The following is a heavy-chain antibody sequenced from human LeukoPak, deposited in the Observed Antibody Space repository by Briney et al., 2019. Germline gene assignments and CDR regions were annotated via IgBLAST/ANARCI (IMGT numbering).Heavy chain of an antibody. CDR2: INPNSGGT. CDR1: GYTFTGYY. CDR3: ATGYDRSVTMIVVPLGY. V-gene: IGHV1-2*02. Sequence: ASVKVSCKASGYTFTGYYMHWVRQAPGQGLEWMGWINPNSGGTNYAQKFQGRVTMTRDTSISTAYMELSRLRSDDTAVYYCATGYDRSVTMIVVPLGYWGQGTLVTVSS. D-gene: IGHD3-22*01. J-gene: IGHJ4*02.